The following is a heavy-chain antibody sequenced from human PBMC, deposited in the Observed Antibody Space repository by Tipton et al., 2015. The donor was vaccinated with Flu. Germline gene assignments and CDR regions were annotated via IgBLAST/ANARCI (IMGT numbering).Heavy chain of an antibody. CDR1: GGTFSSYA. J-gene: IGHJ5*02. CDR3: AGHSDGPDGSGWPNWFDP. V-gene: IGHV1-69*01. Sequence: QVQLVQSGAEVKKPGSSVKVSCKASGGTFSSYAISWVRQAPGQGLEWMGGIIPIFGTANYAQKFQGIVTITADESTSTAYMELSSLRSEDTAAYYCAGHSDGPDGSGWPNWFDPWGRGTLVTVSS. CDR2: IIPIFGTA. D-gene: IGHD6-19*01.